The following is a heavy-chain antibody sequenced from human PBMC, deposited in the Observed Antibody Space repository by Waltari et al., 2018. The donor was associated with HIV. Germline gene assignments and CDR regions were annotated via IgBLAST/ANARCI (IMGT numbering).Heavy chain of an antibody. CDR2: IGRSGATT. J-gene: IGHJ5*02. V-gene: IGHV3-23*01. CDR1: GFTFSAYA. CDR3: ARGHRETVTTLRFDP. Sequence: EVQVLESGGGWVQPGGSRSLSCAASGFTFSAYAMGWVRQAPGKGLEWVSAIGRSGATTFYADSVKGRFTISRDNSKNTLYLQMNSLRAEDTAVYYCARGHRETVTTLRFDPWGQGTLVTVSS. D-gene: IGHD4-17*01.